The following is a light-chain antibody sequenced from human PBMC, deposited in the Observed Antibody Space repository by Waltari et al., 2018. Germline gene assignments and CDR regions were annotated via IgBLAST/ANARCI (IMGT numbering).Light chain of an antibody. CDR1: GSALDESDF. J-gene: IGLJ3*02. Sequence: SALTQPASVSGSRGQSITISRTGIGSALDESDFVSWYQHQPGKAPRVIIYDVTNRPSGISHRFSASKSANTASLTISGLQPEDEGDYYCTSQALDGVVLFGGGTQVTV. CDR2: DVT. V-gene: IGLV2-14*03. CDR3: TSQALDGVVL.